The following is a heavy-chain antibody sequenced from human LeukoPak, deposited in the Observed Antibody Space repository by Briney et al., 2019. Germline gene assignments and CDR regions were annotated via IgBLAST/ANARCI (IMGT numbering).Heavy chain of an antibody. CDR3: ARASTSVPNYRLDS. CDR2: VNANSGNT. D-gene: IGHD4-17*01. CDR1: GYTFKHYD. J-gene: IGHJ4*02. V-gene: IGHV1-8*01. Sequence: EASVKVSCKASGYTFKHYDINWVRQAAGQRLEWVGWVNANSGNTGYAQKFQGRVTMTRNTSISTVYMEVNSLTSEDTAVYYCARASTSVPNYRLDSWGQGTLVAVSS.